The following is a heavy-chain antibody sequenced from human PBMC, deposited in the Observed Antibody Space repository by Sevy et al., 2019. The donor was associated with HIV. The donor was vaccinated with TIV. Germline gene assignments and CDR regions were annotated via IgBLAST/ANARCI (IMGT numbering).Heavy chain of an antibody. CDR2: ISQSGSSV. V-gene: IGHV3-48*03. CDR1: GFIFSSYE. Sequence: GGSLRLSCAASGFIFSSYEMNWVRQAPGKGLEWVSSISQSGSSVYYSDSVKGRFTISRDNAKNSLYLQMNSLRAEDTAVYYCTRDLPPSATTVAHFDYWCQGTLVTVSS. D-gene: IGHD4-17*01. J-gene: IGHJ4*02. CDR3: TRDLPPSATTVAHFDY.